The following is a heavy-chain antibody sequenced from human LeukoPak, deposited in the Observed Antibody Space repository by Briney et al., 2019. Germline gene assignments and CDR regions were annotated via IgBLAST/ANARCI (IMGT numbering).Heavy chain of an antibody. Sequence: ASVKVSCKASGYTFTGYYMHWVRQAPGQGLEWMGWINPNSGGTNYAQKFQGRVTMTRDTSISTAYMELSRLRSEDTAVYYCARDRIVGATILFYYYYMDVWGKGTTVTVSS. CDR3: ARDRIVGATILFYYYYMDV. D-gene: IGHD1-26*01. CDR2: INPNSGGT. V-gene: IGHV1-2*02. J-gene: IGHJ6*03. CDR1: GYTFTGYY.